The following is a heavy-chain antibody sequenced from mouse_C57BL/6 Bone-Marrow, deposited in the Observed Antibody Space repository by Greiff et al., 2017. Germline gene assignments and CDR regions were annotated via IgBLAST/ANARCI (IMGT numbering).Heavy chain of an antibody. Sequence: DVKLQESGGGLVKPGGSLKLSCAASGFTFSSYAMSWVRQTPEKRLEWVATISDGGSYTYYPDNVKGRFTISRDNAKNNLYLQMSHLKSEDTAMYYCASPGNLDYWGQGTTLTVSS. D-gene: IGHD2-1*01. V-gene: IGHV5-4*03. CDR3: ASPGNLDY. J-gene: IGHJ2*01. CDR1: GFTFSSYA. CDR2: ISDGGSYT.